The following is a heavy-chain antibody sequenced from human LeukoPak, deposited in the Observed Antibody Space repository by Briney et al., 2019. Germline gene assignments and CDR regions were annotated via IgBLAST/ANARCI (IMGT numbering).Heavy chain of an antibody. V-gene: IGHV4-34*01. CDR1: GGSFSGYY. CDR2: INHSRST. D-gene: IGHD1-7*01. Sequence: SETLSLTCAVYGGSFSGYYWSWIRQPPGKGLEWIGEINHSRSTNYNPSLKSRVTISVDTSKNQFSLKLSSVTAADTAVYYCARADNWNYPNDYWGQGTLVTVSS. CDR3: ARADNWNYPNDY. J-gene: IGHJ4*02.